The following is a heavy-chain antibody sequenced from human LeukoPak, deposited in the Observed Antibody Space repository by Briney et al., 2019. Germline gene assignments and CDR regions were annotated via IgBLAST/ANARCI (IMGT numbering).Heavy chain of an antibody. V-gene: IGHV4-59*01. CDR3: ARDDSYYGMDV. CDR2: IYYSGST. CDR1: GGSISSYY. Sequence: SETLFLTCTVSGGSISSYYWSWIRQPPGKGLEWIGYIYYSGSTNYNPSLKSRVTISVDTSKNQFSLKLSSVTAADTAVYYCARDDSYYGMDVWGQGTTVTVSS. J-gene: IGHJ6*02.